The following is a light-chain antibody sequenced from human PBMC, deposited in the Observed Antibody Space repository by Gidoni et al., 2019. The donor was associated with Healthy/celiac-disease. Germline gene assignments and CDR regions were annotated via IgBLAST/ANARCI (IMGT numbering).Light chain of an antibody. CDR1: KLGDKY. CDR3: KAWDSSTAWV. CDR2: QDS. V-gene: IGLV3-1*01. Sequence: SYELTQPPSVSVSPGQTASITCSGDKLGDKYACCYQQKPGQSPVLVIYQDSKRPSGIPERFSGSNSGNTATLTISGTQAMDEADYYCKAWDSSTAWVFGGGTKLTVL. J-gene: IGLJ3*02.